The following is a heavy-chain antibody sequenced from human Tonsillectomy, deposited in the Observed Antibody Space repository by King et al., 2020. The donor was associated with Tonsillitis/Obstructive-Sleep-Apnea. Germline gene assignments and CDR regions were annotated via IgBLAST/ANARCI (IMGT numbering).Heavy chain of an antibody. J-gene: IGHJ5*02. CDR1: GFTFDDYA. CDR3: AKGTPAEGEDWFEP. Sequence: QLVQSGGGLVQPGRSLRLSCATSGFTFDDYAMHWVRLTPGKGLEWVSGISWNSVSIEYADSVKGRFTISRDNAKNSLYLQMNSLRPEDTALYYCAKGTPAEGEDWFEPWGQGTRVTVSA. CDR2: ISWNSVSI. V-gene: IGHV3-9*01. D-gene: IGHD6-13*01.